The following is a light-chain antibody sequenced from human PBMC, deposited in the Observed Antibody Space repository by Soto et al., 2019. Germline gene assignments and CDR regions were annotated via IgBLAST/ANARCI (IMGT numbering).Light chain of an antibody. CDR2: DAS. Sequence: DIPMTQSPSTLSASVGDRVTITCRASQSISNWLAWYQQKPGKAPKLLIYDASSLKSGVPSRFSGSGSGTEFTLTISSLQPDDFATYYCQQYNSYSMWTFGQGTKVEIK. J-gene: IGKJ1*01. CDR3: QQYNSYSMWT. CDR1: QSISNW. V-gene: IGKV1-5*01.